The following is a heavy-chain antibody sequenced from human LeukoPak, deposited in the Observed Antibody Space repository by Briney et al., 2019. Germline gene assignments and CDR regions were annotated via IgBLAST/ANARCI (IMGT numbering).Heavy chain of an antibody. CDR3: ARAPNYDFWSGYGPWGYYYYMDV. Sequence: ASVKVSCKASGYTFTGYYMHWVRQAPGQGLEWMGWINPNSGGTNYAQKFQGRVTVTRDTSISTAYMELSRLRSDDTAVYYCARAPNYDFWSGYGPWGYYYYMDVWGKGTTVTVSS. CDR1: GYTFTGYY. CDR2: INPNSGGT. J-gene: IGHJ6*03. V-gene: IGHV1-2*02. D-gene: IGHD3-3*01.